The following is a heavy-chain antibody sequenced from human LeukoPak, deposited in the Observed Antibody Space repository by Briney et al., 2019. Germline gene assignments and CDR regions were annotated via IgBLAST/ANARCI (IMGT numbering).Heavy chain of an antibody. CDR3: ARAPAADAFDI. Sequence: SETLSLTCTVSGYSISSGYYWGWIRQPPGKGLEWIGSIYHSGSTYYNPSLKSRVTMSVDTPKNQFSLKLSSVTAADTAVYYCARAPAADAFDIWGQGTMVTVSS. CDR2: IYHSGST. V-gene: IGHV4-38-2*02. D-gene: IGHD6-13*01. J-gene: IGHJ3*02. CDR1: GYSISSGYY.